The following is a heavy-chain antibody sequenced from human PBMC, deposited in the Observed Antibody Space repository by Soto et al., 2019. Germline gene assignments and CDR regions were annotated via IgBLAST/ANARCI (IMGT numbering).Heavy chain of an antibody. Sequence: VQLVESGGGLVKPGGSLRLSCAASGFTFSSYSMNWVRQAPGKGLEWVSSISSSSSYIYYADSVKGRFTISRNNAKNSLYLQMNSLRAEDNGVYYCARGPYDYNWGSYRPGKFAPWGQGTLVTVSS. CDR3: ARGPYDYNWGSYRPGKFAP. J-gene: IGHJ5*02. V-gene: IGHV3-21*01. D-gene: IGHD3-16*02. CDR2: ISSSSSYI. CDR1: GFTFSSYS.